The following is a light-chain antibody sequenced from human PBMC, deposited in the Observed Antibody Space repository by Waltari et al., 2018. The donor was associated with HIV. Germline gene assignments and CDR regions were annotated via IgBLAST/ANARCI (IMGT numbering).Light chain of an antibody. CDR2: RDN. CDR1: SSNVGRNA. V-gene: IGLV1-47*01. J-gene: IGLJ2*01. Sequence: QSALTQPPSASGTPGQRVTISCSGSSSNVGRNAVYWYQKFPGSAPQLVIYRDNQRPPGVSDRFSGSKSGAAASLANSGLRSEDEADFYCSTWDDSLKDVLFGGGTKLTVL. CDR3: STWDDSLKDVL.